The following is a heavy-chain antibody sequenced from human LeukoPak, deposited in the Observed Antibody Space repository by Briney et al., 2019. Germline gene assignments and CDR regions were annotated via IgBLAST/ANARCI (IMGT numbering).Heavy chain of an antibody. V-gene: IGHV3-21*01. J-gene: IGHJ6*02. CDR1: GFIFSSYS. CDR3: ARVKIWFGEFDYYGMDV. Sequence: PGGSLRLSCAASGFIFSSYSMNWVRQAPGKGLECVSSISTSNDFVYYSDSVKGRFTISRDNSKNTLYLQMNSLRAEDTAVYYCARVKIWFGEFDYYGMDVWGQGTTVTVSS. CDR2: ISTSNDFV. D-gene: IGHD3-10*01.